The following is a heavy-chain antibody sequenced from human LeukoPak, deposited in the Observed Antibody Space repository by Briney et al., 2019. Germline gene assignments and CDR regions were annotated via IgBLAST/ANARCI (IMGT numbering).Heavy chain of an antibody. J-gene: IGHJ5*02. CDR3: ARLNAKVEQWLVLTGWFDP. D-gene: IGHD6-19*01. V-gene: IGHV4-59*01. CDR1: GGSITNYY. CDR2: IYYNGNT. Sequence: SETLSLTCAVSGGSITNYYWSWIRQSPGKGLEWIGFIYYNGNTNYNPSLKSRVTISVDTSKNQFSLKLSSVTAADTAVYYCARLNAKVEQWLVLTGWFDPWGQGTLVTVSS.